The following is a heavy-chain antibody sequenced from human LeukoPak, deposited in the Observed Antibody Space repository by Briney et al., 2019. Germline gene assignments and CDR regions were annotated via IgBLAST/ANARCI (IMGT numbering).Heavy chain of an antibody. CDR2: IYYSGST. Sequence: SETLSLTCTVSGGSISSGGYYWSWIRQHPGKGLEWIGYIYYSGSTYYNPSLKSRVTISVDTSKDQFSLKLSSVTAADTAVYYCARDDSSGYPDYWGQGTLVTVSS. V-gene: IGHV4-31*03. J-gene: IGHJ4*02. CDR1: GGSISSGGYY. D-gene: IGHD3-22*01. CDR3: ARDDSSGYPDY.